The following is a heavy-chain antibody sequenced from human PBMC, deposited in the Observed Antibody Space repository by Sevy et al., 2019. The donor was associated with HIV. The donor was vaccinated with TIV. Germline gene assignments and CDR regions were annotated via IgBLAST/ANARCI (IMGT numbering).Heavy chain of an antibody. CDR3: ASQRGGYERLYYFDS. CDR1: GFTYS. Sequence: GGSLRLSCVASGFTYSMNWVRQAPGKGLEWVSYISDSSATIHYADSVKGRFTISSDNAKNSLYLQMNTLRAEDTAVYYCASQRGGYERLYYFDSWGQGTLVTVSS. D-gene: IGHD5-12*01. J-gene: IGHJ4*02. CDR2: ISDSSATI. V-gene: IGHV3-48*01.